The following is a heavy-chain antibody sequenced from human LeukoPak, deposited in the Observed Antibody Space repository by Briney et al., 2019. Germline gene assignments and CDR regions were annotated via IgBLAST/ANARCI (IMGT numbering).Heavy chain of an antibody. D-gene: IGHD6-13*01. Sequence: ASVKVSCKASGYTFTSYDINWVRQATGQGLEWMGWMNPNSGNTGYAQKFQGRVTMTRNTSISTAYMELSSLRSEDTAVYYCARHSSSWYSGVSRTFDPWGQGTLVTVPS. CDR1: GYTFTSYD. J-gene: IGHJ5*02. CDR2: MNPNSGNT. V-gene: IGHV1-8*01. CDR3: ARHSSSWYSGVSRTFDP.